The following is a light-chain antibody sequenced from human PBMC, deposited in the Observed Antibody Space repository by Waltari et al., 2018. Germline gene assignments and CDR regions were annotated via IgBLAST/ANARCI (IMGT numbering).Light chain of an antibody. V-gene: IGLV7-46*01. CDR2: DTS. CDR1: TGAVTSGHY. CDR3: FLSYSAGRRV. Sequence: QAVVTQEPSLTVSPGGTVTLTCDSSTGAVTSGHYPYWFQQKPGQAPRTLIYDTSNKHSWTPARFSGSLLGGKAALTLSGAQPEDEADYYCFLSYSAGRRVFGGGTKLTVL. J-gene: IGLJ3*02.